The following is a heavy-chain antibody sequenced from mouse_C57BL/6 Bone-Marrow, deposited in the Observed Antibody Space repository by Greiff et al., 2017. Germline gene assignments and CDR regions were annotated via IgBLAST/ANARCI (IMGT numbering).Heavy chain of an antibody. CDR2: FYPGSGSI. CDR3: ARHGFLYYSNYEREMDY. CDR1: GYTFTEYT. Sequence: VQLQQSGAELVKPGASVKLSCKASGYTFTEYTIPWVKQRSGQGLEWIGWFYPGSGSIKYNEKFKDKATLTADKSSSTVYMELSRLTSEDSAVYFCARHGFLYYSNYEREMDYWGQGTSVTVSS. D-gene: IGHD2-5*01. J-gene: IGHJ4*01. V-gene: IGHV1-62-2*01.